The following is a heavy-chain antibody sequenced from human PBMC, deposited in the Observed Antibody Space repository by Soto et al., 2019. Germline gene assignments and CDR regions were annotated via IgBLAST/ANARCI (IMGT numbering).Heavy chain of an antibody. CDR3: ARAGFWSGYYNWFDP. Sequence: SGGSLRLSCAASGFTFSDYYMSWIRQAPGKGLEWVSYISSSGSTIYYADSVKGRFTISRDNAKNSLYLQMNSLRAEDTAVYYCARAGFWSGYYNWFDPRGQGTLVTVSS. CDR2: ISSSGSTI. CDR1: GFTFSDYY. J-gene: IGHJ5*02. V-gene: IGHV3-11*01. D-gene: IGHD3-3*01.